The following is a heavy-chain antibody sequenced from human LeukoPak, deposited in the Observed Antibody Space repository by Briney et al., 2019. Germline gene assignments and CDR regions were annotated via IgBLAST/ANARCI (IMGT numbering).Heavy chain of an antibody. V-gene: IGHV1-8*01. CDR1: GYTITSYD. CDR3: ARGQSGYSGYDPRPDVEGDY. J-gene: IGHJ4*02. D-gene: IGHD5-12*01. CDR2: MNPNSGNT. Sequence: GASVKVSCKASGYTITSYDINWVRQATGQGLEWMGWMNPNSGNTGYAQKFQGRVTMTRNTSISTAYMELSSLRSEDTAVYYCARGQSGYSGYDPRPDVEGDYWGQGTLVTVSS.